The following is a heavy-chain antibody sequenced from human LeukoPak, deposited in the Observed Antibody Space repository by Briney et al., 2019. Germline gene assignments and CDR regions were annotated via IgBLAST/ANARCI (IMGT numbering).Heavy chain of an antibody. CDR3: ARGGLHDYGDYLDAFDI. J-gene: IGHJ3*02. V-gene: IGHV4-30-2*01. D-gene: IGHD4-17*01. Sequence: SQTLSLTCAVSGGSLSSGGYSWGWIRQPPGKGLEWVGYIYHSGSTYYNPSLKSRVTISVDRSKNQFSLKLSSVTAADTAVYYCARGGLHDYGDYLDAFDIWGQGTMVTVSS. CDR2: IYHSGST. CDR1: GGSLSSGGYS.